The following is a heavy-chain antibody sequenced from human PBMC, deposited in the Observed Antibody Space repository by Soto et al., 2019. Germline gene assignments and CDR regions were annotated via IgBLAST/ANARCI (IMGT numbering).Heavy chain of an antibody. Sequence: GSLRLSCAASGFTFSSYSMNWVRQAPGKGLEWVSSISSSSSYIYYADSVKGRFTISRDNAKNSLYLQMNSLRAEDTAVYYCAREDYYDSSGPWYFDYWGQGTLVTVSS. D-gene: IGHD3-22*01. CDR2: ISSSSSYI. J-gene: IGHJ4*02. V-gene: IGHV3-21*01. CDR3: AREDYYDSSGPWYFDY. CDR1: GFTFSSYS.